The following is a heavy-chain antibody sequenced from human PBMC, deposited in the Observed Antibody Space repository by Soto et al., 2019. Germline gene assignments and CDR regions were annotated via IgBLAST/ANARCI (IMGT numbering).Heavy chain of an antibody. CDR1: GGTFSSYA. CDR2: IIPIFGTA. Sequence: SVTVSCTASGGTFSSYAIGWVRQAPGQGLEWMGGIIPIFGTANYAQKFQGRVTITADESTSTAYMELSSLRSEDTAVYYCATRGIAVAGTEYYYYGMDVWGQGTTVTVSS. J-gene: IGHJ6*02. CDR3: ATRGIAVAGTEYYYYGMDV. V-gene: IGHV1-69*13. D-gene: IGHD6-19*01.